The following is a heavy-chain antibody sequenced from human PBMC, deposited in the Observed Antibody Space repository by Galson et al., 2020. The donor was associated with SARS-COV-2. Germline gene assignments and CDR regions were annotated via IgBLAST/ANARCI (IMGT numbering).Heavy chain of an antibody. CDR1: GFTFSVSA. V-gene: IGHV3-73*01. D-gene: IGHD2-2*01. J-gene: IGHJ5*02. Sequence: GESLKISCAASGFTFSVSAMHWVRQASGKGLEWVGRIRSEADSYATAYAASVKGRFTISRDDSKNTAYLQMNSLKTEDTAVYYCTRHDTTTCESWFDPWGQGTLVTVSS. CDR3: TRHDTTTCESWFDP. CDR2: IRSEADSYAT.